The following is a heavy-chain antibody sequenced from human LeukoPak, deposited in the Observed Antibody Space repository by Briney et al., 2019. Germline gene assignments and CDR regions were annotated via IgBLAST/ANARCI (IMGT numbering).Heavy chain of an antibody. J-gene: IGHJ4*02. D-gene: IGHD7-27*01. Sequence: PGGSLRLSCAASGFSFSSNWMHWVRQAPGKGLVWVSRVNSDGSGTSYADSVKGRFTISGDNAKNTLYLQMNSLRAEDTAVYYCATSLGPLTDYWGQGTLVTVSS. V-gene: IGHV3-74*01. CDR3: ATSLGPLTDY. CDR1: GFSFSSNW. CDR2: VNSDGSGT.